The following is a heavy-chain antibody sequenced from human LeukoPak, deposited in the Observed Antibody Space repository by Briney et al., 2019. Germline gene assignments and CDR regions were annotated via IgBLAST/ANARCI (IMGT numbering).Heavy chain of an antibody. D-gene: IGHD1-26*01. CDR2: ISGSGGRT. J-gene: IGHJ1*01. CDR3: AKDPDGYSGSLSSFSAH. Sequence: PGGSLRLSCAASGFTFNNYAMSWVRQAPGKGLEWVSGISGSGGRTCYADSVKGRFIITRDNSKNTLYLQMNSLRAEDTAVYYCAKDPDGYSGSLSSFSAHWGQGTLVTVSS. CDR1: GFTFNNYA. V-gene: IGHV3-23*01.